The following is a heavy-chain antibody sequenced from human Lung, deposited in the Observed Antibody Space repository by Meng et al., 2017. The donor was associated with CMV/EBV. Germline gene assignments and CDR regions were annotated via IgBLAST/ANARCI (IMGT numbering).Heavy chain of an antibody. CDR2: IRGKSYGGTT. D-gene: IGHD3-22*01. V-gene: IGHV3-49*04. CDR1: GFTFGDYA. J-gene: IGHJ5*02. Sequence: GGSLGLXCTASGFTFGDYAMSWVRQAPGKGLEWVGFIRGKSYGGTTEYAASVKGRITISRDDSKSIAYLQMNSLKTEDTAVYYCTREPYYYDSSGYYYGFDPXGQGXLVTVSS. CDR3: TREPYYYDSSGYYYGFDP.